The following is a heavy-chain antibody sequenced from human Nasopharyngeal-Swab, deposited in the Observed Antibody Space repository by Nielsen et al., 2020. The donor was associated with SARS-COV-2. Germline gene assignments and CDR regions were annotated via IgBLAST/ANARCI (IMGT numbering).Heavy chain of an antibody. CDR2: INPSGGST. D-gene: IGHD3-16*01. Sequence: ASVKVSCKASGDTFTSYYMHWVRQAPGQGLEWMGIINPSGGSTSYAQKFQGRVTMTRDTSTSTVYMELSSLRSEDTAVYYCASSLGEFQAADYWGQGTLVTVSS. CDR1: GDTFTSYY. J-gene: IGHJ4*02. V-gene: IGHV1-46*01. CDR3: ASSLGEFQAADY.